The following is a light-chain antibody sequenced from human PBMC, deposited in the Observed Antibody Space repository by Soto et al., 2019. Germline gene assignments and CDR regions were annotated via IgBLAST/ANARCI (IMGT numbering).Light chain of an antibody. Sequence: EIVLTQSPGTLSLSPGERATLSCRASQTVTSTFLAWYQQKPGQAPRLLIYGASRRATGIPDMFSGSGSGTVFTLTITRLEPEDFAFYYCHQYDSSRTFVQGTKLEMK. J-gene: IGKJ1*01. CDR3: HQYDSSRT. V-gene: IGKV3-20*01. CDR1: QTVTSTF. CDR2: GAS.